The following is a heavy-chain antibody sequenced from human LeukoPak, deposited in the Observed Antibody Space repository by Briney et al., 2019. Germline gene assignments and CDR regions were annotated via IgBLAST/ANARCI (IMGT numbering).Heavy chain of an antibody. Sequence: SETLSLTCAVYGGSFSGYYWSWIRQPPGRGLERIGEINHSGSTNYNPSLKSRVTISVDTSKNQFSLKLSSVTAADTAVYYCARVSSGATTVDYWGQGTLVTVSS. V-gene: IGHV4-34*01. CDR1: GGSFSGYY. D-gene: IGHD1-26*01. CDR2: INHSGST. J-gene: IGHJ4*02. CDR3: ARVSSGATTVDY.